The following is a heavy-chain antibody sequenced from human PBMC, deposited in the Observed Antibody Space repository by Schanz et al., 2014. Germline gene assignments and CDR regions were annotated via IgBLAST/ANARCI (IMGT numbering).Heavy chain of an antibody. CDR3: MAMGRNTSHYFDH. CDR1: GFTVSSNY. CDR2: ISGSSIHK. Sequence: VQLVESGGGMVQPGGSLRLSCAASGFTVSSNYMSWVRQAPGKGLEWVSHISGSSIHKNYADSVKGRFSISRDNGETSVYLQINSLRVEDTAVYYCMAMGRNTSHYFDHWGQGSLVTVSS. V-gene: IGHV3-11*05. D-gene: IGHD1-1*01. J-gene: IGHJ4*02.